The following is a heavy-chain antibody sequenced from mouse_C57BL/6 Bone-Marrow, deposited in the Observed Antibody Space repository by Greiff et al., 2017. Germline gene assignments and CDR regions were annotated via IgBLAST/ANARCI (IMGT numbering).Heavy chain of an antibody. CDR1: GFTFSSYG. CDR3: ARQEAYPFAY. D-gene: IGHD2-10*01. Sequence: EVKLMESGGDLVKPGGSLKLSCAASGFTFSSYGMSWVRQTPDKRLEWVATISSGGSYTYYPDSVKGRFTISRDNAKNTLYLQMSSLKSEDTAMYYCARQEAYPFAYWGQGTLVTVSA. V-gene: IGHV5-6*01. J-gene: IGHJ3*01. CDR2: ISSGGSYT.